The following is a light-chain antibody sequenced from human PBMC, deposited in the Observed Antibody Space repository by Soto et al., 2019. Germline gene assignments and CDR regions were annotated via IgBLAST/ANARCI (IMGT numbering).Light chain of an antibody. Sequence: GDRVTITCRTSEDVRHDLAWFQQRPGKAPNLLLYSATRLQSGVPSRFSGSGSVTDFTLIISSLQPEDFATYYCLQANNYPWTFGLGTKWIS. CDR1: EDVRHD. J-gene: IGKJ1*01. CDR2: SAT. CDR3: LQANNYPWT. V-gene: IGKV1-6*01.